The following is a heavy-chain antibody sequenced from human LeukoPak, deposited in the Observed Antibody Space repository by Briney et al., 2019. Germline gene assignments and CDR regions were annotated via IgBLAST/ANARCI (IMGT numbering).Heavy chain of an antibody. J-gene: IGHJ6*02. V-gene: IGHV3-23*01. CDR1: GFTFSSYT. Sequence: GGSLRLSCAASGFTFSSYTMNWVRQAPGKGLEWVSAISGSGVGTYYADSVKGRFTISRDNAKNSLYLQMNSLRAEDTAVYYCARAGPVGYYYGMDVWGQGTTVTVSS. CDR3: ARAGPVGYYYGMDV. CDR2: ISGSGVGT. D-gene: IGHD4-23*01.